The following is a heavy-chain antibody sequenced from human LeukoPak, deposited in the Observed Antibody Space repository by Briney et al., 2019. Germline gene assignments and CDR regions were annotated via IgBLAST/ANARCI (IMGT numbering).Heavy chain of an antibody. Sequence: SGTLSLTCDVSGGSISRTNWWSWVRQSPGQGLEWIGEISLSGRTNYNPSLQSRVTMSLDESKNQLSLDLASVTAADTAVYYCSRESGAFSPFGYWGQGTLVAVHS. V-gene: IGHV4-4*02. CDR1: GGSISRTNW. D-gene: IGHD1-26*01. CDR3: SRESGAFSPFGY. J-gene: IGHJ4*02. CDR2: ISLSGRT.